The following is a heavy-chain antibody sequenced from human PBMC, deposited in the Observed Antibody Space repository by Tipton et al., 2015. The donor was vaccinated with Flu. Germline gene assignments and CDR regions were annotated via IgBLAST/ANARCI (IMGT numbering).Heavy chain of an antibody. J-gene: IGHJ4*02. CDR3: ARLGLPDY. V-gene: IGHV3-7*01. D-gene: IGHD3-16*01. CDR1: GFSLSDYW. Sequence: SLRLSCAASGFSLSDYWMTWVRQAPGKGLEWVANINYDGTTIYYVDSVKGRFTISRDNAENSLYLQMDSLRAEDTAVYYCARLGLPDYWGQGTLVTVSS. CDR2: INYDGTTI.